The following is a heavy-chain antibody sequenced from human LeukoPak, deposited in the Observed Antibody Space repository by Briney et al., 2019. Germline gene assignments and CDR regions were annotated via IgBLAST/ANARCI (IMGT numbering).Heavy chain of an antibody. D-gene: IGHD3-16*02. CDR2: MKQDGSEK. J-gene: IGHJ6*04. CDR3: ARDPYYDYVWGSYRGDGMDV. CDR1: GFTFSSYW. Sequence: GGSLRLSCAASGFTFSSYWMSWVRQAPGKGLEWVANMKQDGSEKYYVDSVKGRFTISRDNAKNSLYLQMNSLRAEDTAVYYCARDPYYDYVWGSYRGDGMDVWGKGTTVTVSS. V-gene: IGHV3-7*03.